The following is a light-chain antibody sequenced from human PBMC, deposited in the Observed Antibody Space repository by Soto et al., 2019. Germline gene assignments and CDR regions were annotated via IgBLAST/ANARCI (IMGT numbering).Light chain of an antibody. CDR2: DAS. Sequence: EVVLTQSPGTLSLSPGEGATLSCRASQTVRNNYLAWYQQKPGQAPRLLIYDASSRATGIPDRFSGGGSGTDFTLTISRLEPEDFAVYYCQQYNNWPAITFGQGTRLEIK. CDR1: QTVRNNY. J-gene: IGKJ5*01. V-gene: IGKV3D-20*02. CDR3: QQYNNWPAIT.